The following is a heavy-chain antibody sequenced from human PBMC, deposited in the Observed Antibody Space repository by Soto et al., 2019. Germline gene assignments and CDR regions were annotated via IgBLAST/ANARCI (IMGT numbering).Heavy chain of an antibody. D-gene: IGHD2-2*01. V-gene: IGHV3-23*01. CDR2: ISGSGGST. CDR1: GFTFSSYA. J-gene: IGHJ6*03. CDR3: AKEKWRKYQLSPYMDV. Sequence: PGGSLRLSCAASGFTFSSYAMSWVRQAPGKGLEWVSAISGSGGSTYYADSVKGRFTISRDNSKNTLYLQMNSLRAEDTAVYYCAKEKWRKYQLSPYMDVWGKGTTVTVSS.